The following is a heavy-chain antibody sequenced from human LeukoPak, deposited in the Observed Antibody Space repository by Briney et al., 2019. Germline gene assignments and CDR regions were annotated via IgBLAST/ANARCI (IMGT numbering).Heavy chain of an antibody. CDR2: VSSSSSYI. V-gene: IGHV3-21*01. Sequence: PGGSLRLSCAASGFTFSSYSMNWVRQAPGKGLEWVSSVSSSSSYIYYADSVKGRFTISRDIAKNSLYLQMNSLRAEDTAVYYCARDSHWTLDYWGQGTLVTVSS. CDR1: GFTFSSYS. D-gene: IGHD1-1*01. CDR3: ARDSHWTLDY. J-gene: IGHJ4*02.